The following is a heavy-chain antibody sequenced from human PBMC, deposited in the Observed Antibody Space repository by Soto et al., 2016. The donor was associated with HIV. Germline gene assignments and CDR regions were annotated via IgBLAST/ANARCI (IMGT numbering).Heavy chain of an antibody. J-gene: IGHJ6*03. D-gene: IGHD1-26*01. CDR3: ARSHASRWEYYFYMDV. CDR2: ISWNGGSK. V-gene: IGHV3-9*03. Sequence: EVQLVESGGGLVQPGRSLRLSCAASGFRFDDYAMHWVRQAPGKGLEWISGISWNGGSKGYADSVKGRFTISRDNAKNSLHLQMNSLRVEDVALYFCARSHASRWEYYFYMDVWGKGTTVTVSS. CDR1: GFRFDDYA.